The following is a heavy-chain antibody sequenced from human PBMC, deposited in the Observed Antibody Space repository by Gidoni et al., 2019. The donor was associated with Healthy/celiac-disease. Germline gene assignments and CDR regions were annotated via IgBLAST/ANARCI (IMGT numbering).Heavy chain of an antibody. CDR3: TTDILTGYSYYYYGMDV. J-gene: IGHJ6*02. V-gene: IGHV3-15*07. Sequence: EVQLVESGGGLVKPGGSLRLSCAASVFTFSNAWMNWVRQAPGQGLAWVGRIKSKTDGGTTDYAAPVKGRFTISRDDSKNTLYLQMNSLKTEDTAVYYCTTDILTGYSYYYYGMDVWGQGTTVTVSS. CDR1: VFTFSNAW. CDR2: IKSKTDGGTT. D-gene: IGHD3-9*01.